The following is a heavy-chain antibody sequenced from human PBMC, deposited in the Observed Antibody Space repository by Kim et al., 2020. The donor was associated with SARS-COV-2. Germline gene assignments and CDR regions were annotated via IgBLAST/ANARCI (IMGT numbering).Heavy chain of an antibody. J-gene: IGHJ1*01. CDR1: GFTFSTYG. D-gene: IGHD6-19*01. Sequence: GGSLRLSCAASGFTFSTYGMHWVRQAPGKGLEWVAVISFDGSNKYYADSVKGRFTISRDNSKNTLYLQMNSLRAEDTAVYFCAKRVPQYSSGWDEYFEHWGQGTLVTVSS. V-gene: IGHV3-30*18. CDR2: ISFDGSNK. CDR3: AKRVPQYSSGWDEYFEH.